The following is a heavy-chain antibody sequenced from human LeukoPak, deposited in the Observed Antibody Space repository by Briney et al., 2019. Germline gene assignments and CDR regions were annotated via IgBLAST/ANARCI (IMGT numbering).Heavy chain of an antibody. Sequence: GGSLRLSCTSSGFTFREFAVSWVRQAPGKGLEWVADIKQDGSEKYYVDSVKGRFTISRDNAKKSLYLQMNSLRAEDTAVYYCAAVFLVSYDSSGYYCFDYWGRGTLVTVSS. V-gene: IGHV3-7*01. CDR1: GFTFREFA. D-gene: IGHD3-22*01. CDR2: IKQDGSEK. J-gene: IGHJ4*02. CDR3: AAVFLVSYDSSGYYCFDY.